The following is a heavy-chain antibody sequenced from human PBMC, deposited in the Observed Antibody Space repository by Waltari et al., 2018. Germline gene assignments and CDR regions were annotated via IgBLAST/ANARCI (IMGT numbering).Heavy chain of an antibody. CDR2: INRSGST. Sequence: QVQLQQWGAGLLKPSETLSLTCAVYGGSFSGYYWSWIRQPPGQGLEWIGEINRSGSTNYKAALKSRVTRSINTSNNQFSLKLSSVTAADTAVYYCARGRGYGQSDYWGQGTLVTVSS. J-gene: IGHJ4*02. CDR3: ARGRGYGQSDY. CDR1: GGSFSGYY. D-gene: IGHD2-15*01. V-gene: IGHV4-34*02.